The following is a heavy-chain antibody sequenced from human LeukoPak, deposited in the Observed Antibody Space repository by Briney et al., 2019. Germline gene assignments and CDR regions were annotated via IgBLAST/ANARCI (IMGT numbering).Heavy chain of an antibody. D-gene: IGHD3-22*01. V-gene: IGHV3-23*01. CDR3: AKDNYDSSGYYYPFGY. J-gene: IGHJ4*02. Sequence: GGSLRLSCAASGFTFSSYAMSWVRQAPGKGLEWVSAISGSGGSTYYADYVKGRFTISRDNSKNTLYLQMNSLRAEDTAVYYCAKDNYDSSGYYYPFGYWGQGTLVTVSS. CDR2: ISGSGGST. CDR1: GFTFSSYA.